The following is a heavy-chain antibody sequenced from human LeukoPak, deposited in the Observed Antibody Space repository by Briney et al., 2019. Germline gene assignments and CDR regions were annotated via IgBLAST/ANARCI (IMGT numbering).Heavy chain of an antibody. CDR2: ISGSGGST. V-gene: IGHV3-23*01. J-gene: IGHJ4*02. D-gene: IGHD3-10*01. Sequence: GGSLRLSCAASGFTFSSYAMSWVRQAPGKLLEWVSAISGSGGSTYYADSVKGRFTLSRDNSKNTLYLQMNSLRAEDTAVYYCAKDPGSGQPFDYWGQGTLVTVSS. CDR3: AKDPGSGQPFDY. CDR1: GFTFSSYA.